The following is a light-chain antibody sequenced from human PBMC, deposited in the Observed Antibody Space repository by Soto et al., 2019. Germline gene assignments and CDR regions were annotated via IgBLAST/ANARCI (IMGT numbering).Light chain of an antibody. CDR3: ETWDSSTRV. CDR1: SGHSTYI. Sequence: QLVLTQPSSASASLGSSVKLTCTLNSGHSTYIIAWHQQQPGKAPRYLMKLEGSGSYNKGSGVPDRFSGSSSGADRYLTISNLQSEDEADYYCETWDSSTRVFGTGIKLTVL. J-gene: IGLJ1*01. CDR2: LEGSGSY. V-gene: IGLV4-60*03.